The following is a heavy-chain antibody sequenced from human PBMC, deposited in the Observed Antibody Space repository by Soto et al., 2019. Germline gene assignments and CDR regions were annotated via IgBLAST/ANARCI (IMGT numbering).Heavy chain of an antibody. CDR2: ISSSSSTI. J-gene: IGHJ6*02. CDR3: ARVNYASPSFYYGMDV. Sequence: PGGSLRLSCAASGFTFSSYSMNWVRHAPGKGLEWVSYISSSSSTIYYEDSVKGLFTISRDNAKNSLYLQMNSVRDEGTAVYYGARVNYASPSFYYGMDVWGQGTTVTVSS. V-gene: IGHV3-48*02. CDR1: GFTFSSYS. D-gene: IGHD3-22*01.